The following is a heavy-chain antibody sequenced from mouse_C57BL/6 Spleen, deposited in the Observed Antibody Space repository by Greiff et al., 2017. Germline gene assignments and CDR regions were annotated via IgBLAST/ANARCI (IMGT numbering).Heavy chain of an antibody. CDR2: IDPSDSET. V-gene: IGHV1-52*01. Sequence: QVQLQQPGAELVRPGSSVKLSCKASGYTFTSYWMHWVKQRPIQGLEWIGNIDPSDSETNYNQKFKDKATLTVDKSSSTAYMQLSSLTSEDSAVYYCARAYYSNYWFAYWGQGTLVTVSA. CDR1: GYTFTSYW. J-gene: IGHJ3*01. D-gene: IGHD2-5*01. CDR3: ARAYYSNYWFAY.